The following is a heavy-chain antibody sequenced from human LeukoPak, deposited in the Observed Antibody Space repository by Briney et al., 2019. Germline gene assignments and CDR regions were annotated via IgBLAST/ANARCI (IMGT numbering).Heavy chain of an antibody. CDR1: GFTFSSYG. CDR3: AKLPYCSSTGCIDY. J-gene: IGHJ4*02. D-gene: IGHD2-2*01. CDR2: IRYDGSNK. Sequence: PGGSLRLSCAASGFTFSSYGMHWVRQAPGKGLEWVAFIRYDGSNKYYADSVKGRFTISRDNSKNTLYLQMSSLRAEDTAVYYCAKLPYCSSTGCIDYWGQGTLVTVSS. V-gene: IGHV3-30*02.